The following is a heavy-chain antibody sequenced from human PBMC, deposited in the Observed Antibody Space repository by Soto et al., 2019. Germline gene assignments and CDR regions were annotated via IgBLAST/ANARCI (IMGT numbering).Heavy chain of an antibody. CDR3: ARGVVAAAYDY. CDR1: GGSFSGYY. D-gene: IGHD2-15*01. CDR2: INHSGST. V-gene: IGHV4-34*01. J-gene: IGHJ4*02. Sequence: SETLSLTCAVYGGSFSGYYWSWIRQPPGKGLEWIGEINHSGSTNYNPSLKSRVTISVDTSKNQFSLKLSSVTAADTAVYYCARGVVAAAYDYWGQGTLVTVSS.